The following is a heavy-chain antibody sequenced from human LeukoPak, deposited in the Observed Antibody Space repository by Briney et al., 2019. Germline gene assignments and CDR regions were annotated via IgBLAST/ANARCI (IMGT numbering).Heavy chain of an antibody. Sequence: GGSLRLSCAASGFTFSSYAMSWVRQAPGKGLEWVSAISGSGGSTYYADSVKGRFTISRDNSKNTLYLQMNSLRAEDTAVYYCAKVDKLDYYDSSGYADWGQGTLVTVSS. CDR2: ISGSGGST. D-gene: IGHD3-22*01. CDR3: AKVDKLDYYDSSGYAD. J-gene: IGHJ4*02. CDR1: GFTFSSYA. V-gene: IGHV3-23*01.